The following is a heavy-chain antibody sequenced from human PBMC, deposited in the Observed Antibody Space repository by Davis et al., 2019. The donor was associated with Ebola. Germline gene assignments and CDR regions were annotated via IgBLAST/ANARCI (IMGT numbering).Heavy chain of an antibody. Sequence: GESLKISCAASGFTFSSYGMHWVRQAPGKGLEWVAVISYDGSNKYYADSVKGRFTISRDNSKNTLYLQMNSLRAEDTAVYYCAKAFPSALYYYDSWGQGTLVTVSS. CDR2: ISYDGSNK. V-gene: IGHV3-30*18. J-gene: IGHJ4*02. D-gene: IGHD3-22*01. CDR3: AKAFPSALYYYDS. CDR1: GFTFSSYG.